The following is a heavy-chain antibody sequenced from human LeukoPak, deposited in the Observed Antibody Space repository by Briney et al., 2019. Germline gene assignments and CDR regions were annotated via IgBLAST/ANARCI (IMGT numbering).Heavy chain of an antibody. Sequence: GGSLRLSCAASGFTFSSYWMHWVRQAPGKGLEWVSTISGSGGSTYYADSVKGRFTISRDNSKNTLYLQMNSLRAEDTAVYYCAKALGGSGSNFDYWGQGTLVTVSS. CDR3: AKALGGSGSNFDY. CDR2: ISGSGGST. V-gene: IGHV3-23*01. D-gene: IGHD3-10*01. J-gene: IGHJ4*02. CDR1: GFTFSSYW.